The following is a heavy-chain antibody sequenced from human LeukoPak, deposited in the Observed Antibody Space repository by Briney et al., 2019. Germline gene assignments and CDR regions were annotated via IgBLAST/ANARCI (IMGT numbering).Heavy chain of an antibody. J-gene: IGHJ6*02. D-gene: IGHD1-26*01. Sequence: SETLSLTCAVYGGSFSGYYWSWIRQPPGKGLEWIGEINHSGSTNYNPSLKSRVTISVDTSKNQFSLKLSSVTAADTAVYYCASIVGATGYYGMDVWGQGTTVTVSS. V-gene: IGHV4-34*01. CDR3: ASIVGATGYYGMDV. CDR2: INHSGST. CDR1: GGSFSGYY.